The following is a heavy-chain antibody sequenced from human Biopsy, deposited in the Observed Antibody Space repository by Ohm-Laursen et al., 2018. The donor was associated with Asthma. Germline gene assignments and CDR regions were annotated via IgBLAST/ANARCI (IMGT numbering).Heavy chain of an antibody. D-gene: IGHD3-22*01. CDR3: ARGVEYDYDSSGYYFDY. CDR2: IYYSGST. CDR1: GGSINIGDYY. V-gene: IGHV4-31*03. Sequence: SQTLSPTCTVSGGSINIGDYYWSWIRQHPVKGLEWIGHIYYSGSTYYNPSLKSRVSISLDTSKNQFSLSLTSVTAADTAVYYCARGVEYDYDSSGYYFDYWGQGTLVTVSS. J-gene: IGHJ4*02.